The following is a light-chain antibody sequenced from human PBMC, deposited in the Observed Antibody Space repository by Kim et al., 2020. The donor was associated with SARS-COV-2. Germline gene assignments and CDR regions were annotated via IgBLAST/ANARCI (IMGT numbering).Light chain of an antibody. CDR1: QSVSSSY. V-gene: IGKV3-20*01. Sequence: LLPGERANLSCRASQSVSSSYLAWYQQKPGQAPRLLIYGASSRATGIPDRFSGSGSGTDFTLTISRLEPEDFAVYYCQQYGSSQTFGQGTKVDIK. J-gene: IGKJ1*01. CDR2: GAS. CDR3: QQYGSSQT.